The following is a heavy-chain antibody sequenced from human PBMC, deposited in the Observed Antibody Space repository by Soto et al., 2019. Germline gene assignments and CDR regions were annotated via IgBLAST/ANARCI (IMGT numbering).Heavy chain of an antibody. J-gene: IGHJ5*02. CDR2: INHSGST. D-gene: IGHD2-15*01. Sequence: PSETLSLTCAVYGGSFSGYYWSWIRQPPGKGLEWIGEINHSGSTNYNPSLKSRVTISVDTSKNQFSLKLSSVTAADTAVYYCARGQSLIVVVVAATFWFDPWGQGTLVTVSS. V-gene: IGHV4-34*01. CDR1: GGSFSGYY. CDR3: ARGQSLIVVVVAATFWFDP.